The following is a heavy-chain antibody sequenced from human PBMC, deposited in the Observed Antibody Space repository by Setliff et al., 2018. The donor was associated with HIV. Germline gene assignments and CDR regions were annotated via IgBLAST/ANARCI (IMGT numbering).Heavy chain of an antibody. Sequence: SETLSLTCTVSGDSITTNDYYWGWIRQPPGKGLEWIGIIHDNGRTYFDPSPQSRVTLSVDTSKHQFSLKLSSVTAADTAVYYCARVQMAYAAFDVWGQGTMVTVSS. D-gene: IGHD4-17*01. J-gene: IGHJ3*01. CDR2: IHDNGRT. CDR1: GDSITTNDYY. V-gene: IGHV4-39*07. CDR3: ARVQMAYAAFDV.